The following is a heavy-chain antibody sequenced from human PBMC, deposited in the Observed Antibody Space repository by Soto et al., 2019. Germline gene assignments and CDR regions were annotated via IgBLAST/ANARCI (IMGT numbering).Heavy chain of an antibody. D-gene: IGHD5-18*01. J-gene: IGHJ3*02. V-gene: IGHV3-72*01. CDR2: TRNKANSYTT. CDR3: ASVRIQPKAFDI. CDR1: GFTFSDHY. Sequence: GGSLRLSCAASGFTFSDHYMDWVRQAPGKGLEWVGRTRNKANSYTTEYAASVEGRFTISRDDSKNSLYLQMNSLKTEDTAVYYCASVRIQPKAFDIWGQGTMVTVS.